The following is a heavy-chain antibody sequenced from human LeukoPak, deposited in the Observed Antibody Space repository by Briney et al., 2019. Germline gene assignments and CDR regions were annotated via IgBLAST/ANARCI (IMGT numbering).Heavy chain of an antibody. CDR1: GLTFSSYE. CDR2: IKSRSDGGTT. Sequence: PGGSLRLSCAASGLTFSSYEMNWVRQAPGKGLEWVGRIKSRSDGGTTEYAAPVKGRFSISRDDSKNTLYLQINSLKTEDTAVYYCADLGDYAVGWGQGTLVTVSS. CDR3: ADLGDYAVG. D-gene: IGHD4-17*01. J-gene: IGHJ4*02. V-gene: IGHV3-15*01.